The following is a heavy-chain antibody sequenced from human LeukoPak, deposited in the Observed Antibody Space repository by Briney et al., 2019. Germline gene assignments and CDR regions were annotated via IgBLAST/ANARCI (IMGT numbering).Heavy chain of an antibody. CDR3: ARKRPRGAAGN. D-gene: IGHD6-13*01. Sequence: SETLSLTCAVYGGSFSGYYWSWIRQPPGKGLEWIGEINHSGSTNYNPSLKRRVTISVDTSKNQFSLKLSSVTAADTAVYYCARKRPRGAAGNWGQGTLVTVSS. J-gene: IGHJ4*02. CDR1: GGSFSGYY. V-gene: IGHV4-34*01. CDR2: INHSGST.